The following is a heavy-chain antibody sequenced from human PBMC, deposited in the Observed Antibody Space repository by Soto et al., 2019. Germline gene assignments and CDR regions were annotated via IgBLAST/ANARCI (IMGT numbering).Heavy chain of an antibody. Sequence: QITLKESGPTLVKPTQTLTLTCTFSGFSLSTTGVGVGWIRQPPGKALEWLALIYWDDDKRYSPSLKNRLTITKDTSKNQVVLTMTYMDPVDTATYYCVQSRCGGDCLQSYSSHSYYGLDVWGQGTTVTVSS. D-gene: IGHD2-21*01. V-gene: IGHV2-5*02. CDR2: IYWDDDK. CDR1: GFSLSTTGVG. CDR3: VQSRCGGDCLQSYSSHSYYGLDV. J-gene: IGHJ6*02.